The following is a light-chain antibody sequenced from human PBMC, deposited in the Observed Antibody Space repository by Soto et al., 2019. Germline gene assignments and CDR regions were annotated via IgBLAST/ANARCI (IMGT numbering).Light chain of an antibody. CDR3: QQYESSPWT. CDR1: QSVSSSF. J-gene: IGKJ1*01. CDR2: GTS. V-gene: IGKV3-20*01. Sequence: EIVMTQSPATLSVSPGERATLSCRASQSVSSSFVAWFQQKPGQAPRLLIFGTSSRATGIPDRFGGSGSETDFTLTINGLEPEDFAMYFCQQYESSPWTFGQGTKVDIK.